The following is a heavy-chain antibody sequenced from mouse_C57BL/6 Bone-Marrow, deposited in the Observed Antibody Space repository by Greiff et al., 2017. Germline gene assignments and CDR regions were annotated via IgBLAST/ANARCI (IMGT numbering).Heavy chain of an antibody. Sequence: VQLQQPGTELVKPGASVKLSCKASGYTFTSYWMHWVKQRPGQGLEWIGNINPSNGGTNYNEKFKSKATLTVDTSSSTAYLQLSSLTSEDSAVYYCATYYQFYSYALDYWGQGTSVTVST. CDR2: INPSNGGT. V-gene: IGHV1-53*01. CDR1: GYTFTSYW. J-gene: IGHJ4*01. CDR3: ATYYQFYSYALDY. D-gene: IGHD2-10*01.